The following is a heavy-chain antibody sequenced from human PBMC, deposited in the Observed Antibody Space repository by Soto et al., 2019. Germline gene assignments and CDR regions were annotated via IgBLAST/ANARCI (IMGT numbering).Heavy chain of an antibody. CDR2: ISVDNGNT. V-gene: IGHV1-18*01. CDR3: ARGIYRLDS. J-gene: IGHJ4*02. CDR1: GYSFASYG. Sequence: QVQLVQSGAEVKKPGASVKVSCKPSGYSFASYGITWVRQAPGQGLQWMGWISVDNGNTNYAQNLQGRVTMTTDTSTSTAYMELRGLISDDTAVYYCARGIYRLDSWGQGTLVTVSS. D-gene: IGHD6-13*01.